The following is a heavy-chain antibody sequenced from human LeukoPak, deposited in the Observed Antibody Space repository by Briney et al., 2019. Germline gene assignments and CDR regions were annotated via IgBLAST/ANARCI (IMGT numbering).Heavy chain of an antibody. CDR3: ARGGLSSSWYFYYYYYMDV. D-gene: IGHD6-13*01. CDR1: GFTFSSYA. CDR2: ISYDGSNK. V-gene: IGHV3-30*01. Sequence: PGRSLRLSCAASGFTFSSYAMHWVRQAPGKGLEWVAVISYDGSNKYYADSVKGRFTISRDNSKNTLYLRMNSLRAEDTAVYYCARGGLSSSWYFYYYYYMDVWGKGTTVTVSS. J-gene: IGHJ6*03.